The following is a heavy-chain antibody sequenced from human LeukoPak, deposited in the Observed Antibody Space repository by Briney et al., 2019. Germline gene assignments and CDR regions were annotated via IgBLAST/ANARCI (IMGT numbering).Heavy chain of an antibody. Sequence: PGGSLGLSCAASGFTFSSYAMSWVRQAPGKGLEWVSAISGSGGSTYYADSVKGRFTISRDNSKNTLYLQMNSLRAEDTAVYYCARRVDTAMVEFDYWGQGTLVTVSS. V-gene: IGHV3-23*01. J-gene: IGHJ4*02. D-gene: IGHD5-18*01. CDR1: GFTFSSYA. CDR3: ARRVDTAMVEFDY. CDR2: ISGSGGST.